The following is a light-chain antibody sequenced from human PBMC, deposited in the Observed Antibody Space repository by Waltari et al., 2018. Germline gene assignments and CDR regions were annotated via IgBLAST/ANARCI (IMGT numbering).Light chain of an antibody. CDR1: NSGSKN. Sequence: SYELTQPLSVSVALGPTARIPCGGNNSGSKNVHWYQQKPGQAPVLVIYRDSNRPSGIPERFSGSNSGNTATLTISRAQAGDEADYYCQVWDSSTVVFGGGTKLTVL. CDR3: QVWDSSTVV. J-gene: IGLJ2*01. V-gene: IGLV3-9*01. CDR2: RDS.